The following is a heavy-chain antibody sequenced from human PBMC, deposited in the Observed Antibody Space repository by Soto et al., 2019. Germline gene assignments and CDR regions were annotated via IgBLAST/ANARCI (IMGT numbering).Heavy chain of an antibody. CDR1: GGTFSSYT. V-gene: IGHV1-69*08. D-gene: IGHD3-9*01. CDR2: IIPILGIA. CDR3: ARDVYDILTGYLY. J-gene: IGHJ4*02. Sequence: QVQLVQSGAEVKKPGSSVKVSCKASGGTFSSYTISWVRQAPGQGLEWMGRIIPILGIANYAQKFQGRVTITADKSTSTAYMELSSLRSEDTAVYYCARDVYDILTGYLYWGQGTLVTVSS.